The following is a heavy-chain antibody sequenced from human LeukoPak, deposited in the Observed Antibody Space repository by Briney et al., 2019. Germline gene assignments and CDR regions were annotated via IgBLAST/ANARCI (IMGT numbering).Heavy chain of an antibody. D-gene: IGHD2-2*02. V-gene: IGHV1-2*02. CDR1: GYTFTGYY. CDR2: INPNSGDT. CDR3: ARADHGVRSTSCYTLDY. J-gene: IGHJ4*02. Sequence: ASVKVSCKASGYTFTGYYMHWVRQAPGQGLECMGWINPNSGDTNYAQKFQGRVTMTRDTSISTAYMELTSLRSDDTAVYYCARADHGVRSTSCYTLDYWGQGALVTVSS.